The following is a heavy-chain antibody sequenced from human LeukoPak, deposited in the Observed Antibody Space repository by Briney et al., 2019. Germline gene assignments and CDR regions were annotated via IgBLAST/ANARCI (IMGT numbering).Heavy chain of an antibody. V-gene: IGHV3-30-3*01. Sequence: GGSLRLSCAASGFTFSSNAMHWVRQAPGKGLEWVAVISYDGSNKYYADSVKGRFTISRDNSKNTLYLQMNSLRAEDTAVYYCAREGNWSGGTTSAFDIWGQGTMVTVSS. J-gene: IGHJ3*02. D-gene: IGHD1-7*01. CDR1: GFTFSSNA. CDR3: AREGNWSGGTTSAFDI. CDR2: ISYDGSNK.